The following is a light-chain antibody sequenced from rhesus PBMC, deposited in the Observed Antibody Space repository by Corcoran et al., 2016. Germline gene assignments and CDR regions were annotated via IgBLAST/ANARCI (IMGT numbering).Light chain of an antibody. V-gene: IGKV3-10*01. CDR3: YQHSSGYS. J-gene: IGKJ2*01. CDR1: QSVSSY. Sequence: QVILTQSPATLSLSPGERATLSCRASQSVSSYLAWYQQKPGQAPRIFIYGASRRATGSPDRFGGGGSGTDFTLTISSLEPEDVGVYHCYQHSSGYSFGQGTKVEIK. CDR2: GAS.